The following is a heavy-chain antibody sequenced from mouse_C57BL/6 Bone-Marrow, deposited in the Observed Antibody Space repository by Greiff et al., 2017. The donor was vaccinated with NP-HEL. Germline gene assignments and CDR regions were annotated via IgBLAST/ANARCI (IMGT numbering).Heavy chain of an antibody. D-gene: IGHD2-5*01. CDR2: ISNGGGST. CDR1: GFTFSDYY. CDR3: ARHWDYSNSFAY. Sequence: DVKLVESGGGLVQPGGSLKLSCAASGFTFSDYYMYWVRQTPEKRLEWVAYISNGGGSTYYPDTVKGRFTISRDNAKNTLYLQMSRLKSEDTAMYYCARHWDYSNSFAYWGQGTLVTVSA. J-gene: IGHJ3*01. V-gene: IGHV5-12*01.